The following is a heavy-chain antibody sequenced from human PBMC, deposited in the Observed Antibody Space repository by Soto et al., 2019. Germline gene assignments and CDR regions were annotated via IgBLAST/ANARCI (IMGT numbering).Heavy chain of an antibody. CDR3: AHSFDWSGGSCYSSWFDP. D-gene: IGHD2-15*01. CDR2: IYWDDDK. Sequence: QITLKESGPTLVKPTQPLTLTCTFSGFSLSTSGVGVGWIRQPPGKALEWLALIYWDDDKRSSPSLKSRLTITKDTSKNQVVLTMTNMDPVDTATYYCAHSFDWSGGSCYSSWFDPWGQGTLVTVSS. J-gene: IGHJ5*02. CDR1: GFSLSTSGVG. V-gene: IGHV2-5*02.